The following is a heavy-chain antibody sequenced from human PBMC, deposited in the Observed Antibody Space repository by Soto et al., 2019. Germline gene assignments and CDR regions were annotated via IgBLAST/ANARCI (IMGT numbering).Heavy chain of an antibody. CDR3: ARVRGVVVAAVFDY. CDR1: GGSISSGDYY. Sequence: SETLSLTXTVSGGSISSGDYYWSWIRQPPGKGLEWIGYIYYSGSTYYNPSLKSRVTISVDTSKNQFSLKLSSVTAADTAVYYCARVRGVVVAAVFDYWGQGTLVTVSS. CDR2: IYYSGST. J-gene: IGHJ4*02. D-gene: IGHD2-15*01. V-gene: IGHV4-30-4*01.